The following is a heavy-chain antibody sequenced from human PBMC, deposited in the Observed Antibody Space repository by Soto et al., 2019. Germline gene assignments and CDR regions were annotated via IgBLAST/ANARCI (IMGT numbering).Heavy chain of an antibody. Sequence: QVQLVESGGGLVKPGGSLRLSCAASGFTFSDYYMSWIRQAPGKGLEWVSYISSSGSTIYYADSVKGQFTISRDNAKNSLYLQMNSLRAEDRAVYYCARATSIVVVPAGMPGVDVWGKGTTVTVSS. J-gene: IGHJ6*04. V-gene: IGHV3-11*01. D-gene: IGHD2-2*01. CDR3: ARATSIVVVPAGMPGVDV. CDR1: GFTFSDYY. CDR2: ISSSGSTI.